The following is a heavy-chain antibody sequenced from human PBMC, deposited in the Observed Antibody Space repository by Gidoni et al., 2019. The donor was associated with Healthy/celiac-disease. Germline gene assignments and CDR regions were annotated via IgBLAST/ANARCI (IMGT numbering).Heavy chain of an antibody. CDR3: ARDSDYYANPKYFDH. CDR1: GFTFSSYS. CDR2: ISGSSSYI. J-gene: IGHJ4*02. D-gene: IGHD3-10*01. V-gene: IGHV3-21*06. Sequence: EVQLLESGGGLVKPGGSLSLSCASSGFTFSSYSMNWVRQAPGKGLAWVSSISGSSSYIYHADSVKGRFTISRDNAKNSLYLQMNSLRAEDTAVYFCARDSDYYANPKYFDHWGQGTLVTVSS.